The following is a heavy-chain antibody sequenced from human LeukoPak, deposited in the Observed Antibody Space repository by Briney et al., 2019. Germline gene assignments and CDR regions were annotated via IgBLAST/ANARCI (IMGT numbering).Heavy chain of an antibody. D-gene: IGHD3-3*02. J-gene: IGHJ4*02. V-gene: IGHV4-34*01. CDR1: IGSFRGYH. Sequence: SETLSLTCAVYIGSFRGYHWSWVRQPPGRGLERIGEIDHSGNTKYNPSLKSRLTISADTSKNQFSLELRSLSAADTAVYFCARQGSISALDFWGRGTLVTVSS. CDR3: ARQGSISALDF. CDR2: IDHSGNT.